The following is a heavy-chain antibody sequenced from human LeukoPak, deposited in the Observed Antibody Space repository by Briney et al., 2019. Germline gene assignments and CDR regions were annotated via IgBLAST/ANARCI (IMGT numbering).Heavy chain of an antibody. CDR2: INPNSGGT. CDR1: GYTFTGYY. CDR3: ARGLAVAGPGPDY. D-gene: IGHD6-19*01. Sequence: ASVKVSCKASGYTFTGYYMRWVRQAPGQGLEWMGWINPNSGGTNYAQKFQGRVTMTRDTSISTAYMELSRLRSDDTAVYYCARGLAVAGPGPDYWGQGTLVTVSS. J-gene: IGHJ4*02. V-gene: IGHV1-2*02.